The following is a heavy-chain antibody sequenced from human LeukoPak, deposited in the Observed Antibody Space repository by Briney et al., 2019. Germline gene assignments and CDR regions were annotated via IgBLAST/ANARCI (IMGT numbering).Heavy chain of an antibody. V-gene: IGHV1-2*04. J-gene: IGHJ4*02. D-gene: IGHD3-22*01. CDR2: INPNSGGT. CDR1: GYTFTVYY. CDR3: ARDHTSSGYMYYFDY. Sequence: ASVKVSCKASGYTFTVYYMHWVRQAPGQGLEWMGWINPNSGGTTYAQKFQGWVTMTRDTSISTAYMELSRLRSDDTAVYYCARDHTSSGYMYYFDYWGQGTLVTVSS.